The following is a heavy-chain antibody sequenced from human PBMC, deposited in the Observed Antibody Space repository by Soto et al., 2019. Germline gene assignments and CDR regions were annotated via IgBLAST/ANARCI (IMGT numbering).Heavy chain of an antibody. CDR3: AKDPDRKVRIHGVEH. Sequence: PGGSLRLSCVASGFTFSSYAMSWVRQAPGRGLEWVSAISGSGGSTYYADAVKGRFTISRDNSKNTLYLQMNSLRAEDTAVYYCAKDPDRKVRIHGVEHWGQGTMVTVSS. V-gene: IGHV3-23*01. D-gene: IGHD5-18*01. CDR1: GFTFSSYA. CDR2: ISGSGGST. J-gene: IGHJ1*01.